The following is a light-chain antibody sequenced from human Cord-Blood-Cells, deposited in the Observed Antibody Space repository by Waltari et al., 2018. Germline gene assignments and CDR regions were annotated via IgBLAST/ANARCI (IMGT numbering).Light chain of an antibody. CDR2: AAS. CDR3: QHSYSTPIT. J-gene: IGKJ5*01. CDR1: QSISSY. V-gene: IGKV1-39*01. Sequence: DIQMTQSPSSLSASVGDRVTITCLTSQSISSYLNWYQQKLGKAPKLLIYAASSLQSGVPSRFTGSGSGTEFTLTISRLQPEDFATYYCQHSYSTPITLGQGTRLAI.